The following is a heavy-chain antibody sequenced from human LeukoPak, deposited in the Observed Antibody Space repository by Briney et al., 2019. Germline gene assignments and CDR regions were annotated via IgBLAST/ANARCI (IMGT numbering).Heavy chain of an antibody. D-gene: IGHD2-15*01. J-gene: IGHJ4*02. V-gene: IGHV1-2*02. CDR1: GYTFTGYY. CDR3: ARPYCSGGSCHDYFDY. CDR2: INPHTGGT. Sequence: ASVKVSCKASGYTFTGYYMHWVRQAPGQGLEWMGWINPHTGGTNYAQKFQGRVTMIRDTSISTAYMELGGLTSDDTAVYYCARPYCSGGSCHDYFDYWGLGTLVTVSS.